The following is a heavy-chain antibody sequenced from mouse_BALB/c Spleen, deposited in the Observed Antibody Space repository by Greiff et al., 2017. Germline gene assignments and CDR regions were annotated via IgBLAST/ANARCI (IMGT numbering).Heavy chain of an antibody. V-gene: IGHV5-6-5*01. J-gene: IGHJ2*01. CDR2: ISSGGST. CDR1: GFTFSSYA. Sequence: EVKLMESGGGLVKPGGSLKLSCAASGFTFSSYAMSWVRQTPEKRLEWVASISSGGSTYYPDSVKGRFTISRDNARNIRYLQMSSLRSEDTAMYYCAREGNYGDYLDYWGQGTTLTVSS. D-gene: IGHD2-1*01. CDR3: AREGNYGDYLDY.